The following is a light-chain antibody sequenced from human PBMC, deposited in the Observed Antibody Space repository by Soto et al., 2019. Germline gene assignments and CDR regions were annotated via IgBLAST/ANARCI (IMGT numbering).Light chain of an antibody. CDR2: DVS. Sequence: QSALTQPASVSGSPGQSITISCTGTSSDVGGYHYVSWYQQHPGKAPKLMIYDVSNRPSGVSNRFSGSKSGNTASLTIFGLQPEDEADYYCSSYTNRSTYVFGSGTKLTVL. CDR1: SSDVGGYHY. V-gene: IGLV2-14*03. J-gene: IGLJ1*01. CDR3: SSYTNRSTYV.